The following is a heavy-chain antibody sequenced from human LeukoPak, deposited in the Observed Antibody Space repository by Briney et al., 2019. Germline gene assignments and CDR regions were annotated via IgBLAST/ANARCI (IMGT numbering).Heavy chain of an antibody. D-gene: IGHD3-10*01. Sequence: PSETLSLTYTVSGGSISSSSYYWGWIRQPPGKGLEWIGSIYYSGSTHYNPSLKSRITISVDTSKNQFSLKLSSVTAADTAVYYCARRKVRGVIADYWGQGTLVTVSS. CDR2: IYYSGST. V-gene: IGHV4-39*01. J-gene: IGHJ4*02. CDR3: ARRKVRGVIADY. CDR1: GGSISSSSYY.